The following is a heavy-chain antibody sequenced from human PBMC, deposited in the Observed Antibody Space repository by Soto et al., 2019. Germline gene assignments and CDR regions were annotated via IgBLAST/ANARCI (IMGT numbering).Heavy chain of an antibody. CDR1: GFTFSSYA. V-gene: IGHV3-23*01. D-gene: IGHD3-3*01. Sequence: GGSLRLSCAASGFTFSSYAMSWVRQAPGKGLEWVSVLSGSGGSTNYADAVKGRFTISRDSSKNTLFLQMSSLRAEDTAVYYCATAFWSGYPHFDYWGQGTQVTVSS. CDR2: LSGSGGST. CDR3: ATAFWSGYPHFDY. J-gene: IGHJ4*02.